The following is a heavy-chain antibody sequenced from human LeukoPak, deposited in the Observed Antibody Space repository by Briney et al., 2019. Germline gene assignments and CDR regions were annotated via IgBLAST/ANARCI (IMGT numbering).Heavy chain of an antibody. CDR2: ISTTGSTT. J-gene: IGHJ3*02. CDR1: GFTLSNYD. V-gene: IGHV3-48*03. CDR3: ARDRVRGYCSGGSCPGRGDAFDI. D-gene: IGHD2-15*01. Sequence: GGSLRLSCEASGFTLSNYDMNWVRQAPGGGLEWVSYISTTGSTTYYTDSVKGRFTISRDNAQNSLYLQMNSLRAEVTAVYYCARDRVRGYCSGGSCPGRGDAFDIWGQGTMVTVSS.